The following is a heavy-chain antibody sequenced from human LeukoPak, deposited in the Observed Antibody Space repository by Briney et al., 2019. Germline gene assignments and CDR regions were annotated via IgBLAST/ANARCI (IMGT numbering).Heavy chain of an antibody. D-gene: IGHD3-16*01. CDR2: INPDSGVT. V-gene: IGHV1-2*02. J-gene: IGHJ4*02. CDR3: APTAEAYTSWWKV. Sequence: ASVKVSCKASGYKFTDDDMHWVRQAPGQGLEFMGWINPDSGVTNYAQKFKGRVTMTRDTSISTAYLEVRSLTSDDTAVYYCAPTAEAYTSWWKVWGQGTLVTVSS. CDR1: GYKFTDDD.